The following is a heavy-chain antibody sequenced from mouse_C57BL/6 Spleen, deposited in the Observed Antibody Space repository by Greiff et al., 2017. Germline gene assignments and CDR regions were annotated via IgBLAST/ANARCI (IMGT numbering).Heavy chain of an antibody. J-gene: IGHJ2*01. CDR1: GYTFTSYW. CDR2: IDPNSGGT. Sequence: QVQLQQPGAELVKPGASVKLSCKASGYTFTSYWMHWVKQRPGRGLEWIGRIDPNSGGTKYNEKFKSKATLTVDKPSSTAYMQLSSLTSEGSGVYWCARWRYYPHFDYWGQGTTLTVPS. D-gene: IGHD2-1*01. CDR3: ARWRYYPHFDY. V-gene: IGHV1-72*01.